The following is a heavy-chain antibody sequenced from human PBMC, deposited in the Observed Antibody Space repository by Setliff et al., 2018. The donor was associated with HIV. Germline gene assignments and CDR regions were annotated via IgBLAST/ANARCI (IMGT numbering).Heavy chain of an antibody. Sequence: PSETLSLTCAVSGGSISSYYWSWIRQPPGKGLEWIGYIYTSGSTNYNPSLKSRVTISVDTSKNQFSLKLSSVTAADTAVYYCARSMGLGHDAFDIWGQGTMVTVSS. D-gene: IGHD3-9*01. CDR1: GGSISSYY. J-gene: IGHJ3*02. V-gene: IGHV4-4*08. CDR2: IYTSGST. CDR3: ARSMGLGHDAFDI.